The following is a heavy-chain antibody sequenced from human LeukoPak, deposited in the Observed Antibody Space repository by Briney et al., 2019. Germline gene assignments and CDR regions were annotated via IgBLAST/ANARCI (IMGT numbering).Heavy chain of an antibody. CDR3: AREGTLGAFDI. CDR2: INPSGGST. J-gene: IGHJ3*02. CDR1: GYTLTSYY. D-gene: IGHD3-10*01. V-gene: IGHV1-46*01. Sequence: ASVKVSCKASGYTLTSYYMHWVRQAPGQGLEWMGIINPSGGSTSYAQKFQGRVTMTRDMSTSTVYMELSSLRSEDTAVYYCAREGTLGAFDIWGQGTMVTVSS.